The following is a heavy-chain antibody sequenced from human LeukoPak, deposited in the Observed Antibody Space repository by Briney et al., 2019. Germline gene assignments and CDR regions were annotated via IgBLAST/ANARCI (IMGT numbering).Heavy chain of an antibody. V-gene: IGHV4-34*01. J-gene: IGHJ3*02. CDR3: ARKTPSVVVSADDAFDI. Sequence: SETLSLTCAVYGGSFSGYYWSWIRQPPGKGLEWIGEINHSGSTNYNPSLKSRVTISVDTSKNQFSLKLSSVTAADTAVYYCARKTPSVVVSADDAFDIWGQGTMVTVSS. CDR2: INHSGST. CDR1: GGSFSGYY. D-gene: IGHD3-22*01.